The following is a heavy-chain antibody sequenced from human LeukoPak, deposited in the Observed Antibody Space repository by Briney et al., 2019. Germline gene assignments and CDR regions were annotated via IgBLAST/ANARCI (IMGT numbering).Heavy chain of an antibody. J-gene: IGHJ4*02. V-gene: IGHV3-23*01. CDR1: GLTFSSYA. CDR2: ISGSGGST. Sequence: GGSLRLSCAASGLTFSSYAMSWVRQAPGKGLEWVSAISGSGGSTYYADSVKGRFTISRDNSKNTLYLQMNSLRAEDTAVYYCAKAAYYDILTGYNDYWGQGTLVTVSS. CDR3: AKAAYYDILTGYNDY. D-gene: IGHD3-9*01.